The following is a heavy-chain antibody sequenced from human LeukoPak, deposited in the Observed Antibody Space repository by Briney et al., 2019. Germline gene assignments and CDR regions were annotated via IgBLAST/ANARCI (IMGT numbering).Heavy chain of an antibody. V-gene: IGHV1-2*06. J-gene: IGHJ4*02. CDR3: ARDWTSGSRNY. CDR1: GYTFTGYY. Sequence: ASVKVSCKASGYTFTGYYMHWVRQAPGQGLEWMGRINPNSGGTNYAQKFQGRVTMTRDTSINTAYMELSRLTSDDTALYYCARDWTSGSRNYWGQGTLVTVSS. D-gene: IGHD3-10*01. CDR2: INPNSGGT.